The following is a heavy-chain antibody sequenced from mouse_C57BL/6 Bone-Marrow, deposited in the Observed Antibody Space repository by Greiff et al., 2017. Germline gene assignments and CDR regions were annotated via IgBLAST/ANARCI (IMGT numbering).Heavy chain of an antibody. CDR3: ARRWDAMDY. CDR2: IDPSDSYP. Sequence: VQLQQPGAELVMPGASVKLSCKASGYTFTSYWMHWVKQRPGHGLEWIGEIDPSDSYPNYNQKFKGKSTLTVDKSSSTDYMQLSSLTSDDSAVYYCARRWDAMDYWGQGTSVTVSS. CDR1: GYTFTSYW. D-gene: IGHD2-3*01. J-gene: IGHJ4*01. V-gene: IGHV1-69*01.